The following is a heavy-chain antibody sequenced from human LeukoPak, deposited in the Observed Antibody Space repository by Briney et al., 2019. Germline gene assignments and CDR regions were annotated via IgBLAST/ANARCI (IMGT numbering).Heavy chain of an antibody. V-gene: IGHV3-23*01. J-gene: IGHJ4*02. CDR1: AFTFNIYA. CDR2: RGGDGTST. Sequence: GASLRLSCAASAFTFNIYAMTWVSPGPGKGLDCVSARGGDGTSTDYADSVKGRFTISRDNSKNTLYLQMNRLRAEDTALYYCARRAGGTPDNWGLGTLVTVSS. CDR3: ARRAGGTPDN. D-gene: IGHD1-26*01.